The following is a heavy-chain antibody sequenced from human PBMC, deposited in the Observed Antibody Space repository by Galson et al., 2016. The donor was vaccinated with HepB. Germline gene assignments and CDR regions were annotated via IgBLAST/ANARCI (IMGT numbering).Heavy chain of an antibody. D-gene: IGHD3-16*02. CDR3: AGARGSYRYSDY. Sequence: SLRLSCAASGFTVNSKYMSWVRQAPGEGLECVSIIYSDGTTYYPDSVRGRFTISRDNSKNTLYLQMNSLRAEDTAVYYCAGARGSYRYSDYWGQGTLVTVSS. V-gene: IGHV3-53*01. CDR1: GFTVNSKY. CDR2: IYSDGTT. J-gene: IGHJ4*02.